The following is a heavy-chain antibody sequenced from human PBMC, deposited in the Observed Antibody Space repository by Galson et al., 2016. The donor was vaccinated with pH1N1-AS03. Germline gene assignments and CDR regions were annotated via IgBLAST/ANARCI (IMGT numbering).Heavy chain of an antibody. J-gene: IGHJ4*02. CDR3: ARDRGWNYGGLVL. D-gene: IGHD1-7*01. CDR1: GFIFSAYP. V-gene: IGHV3-21*01. CDR2: IGTSSTYI. Sequence: SLRLSCAASGFIFSAYPMNWVRQAPGKGLEWVSFIGTSSTYIYYADSVKGRFTISRDNMKKSLYLQLNSLRAKDTGIYYCARDRGWNYGGLVLWGQGTLVTVSS.